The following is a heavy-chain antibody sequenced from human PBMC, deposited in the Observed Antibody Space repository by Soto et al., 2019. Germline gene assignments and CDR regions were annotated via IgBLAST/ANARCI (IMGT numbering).Heavy chain of an antibody. D-gene: IGHD2-2*01. CDR1: GGTFSSYA. CDR3: ARGQLLFRWFDP. Sequence: SVKVSCKASGGTFSSYAISWVRQAPGQGLEWMGGIIPIFGTANYAQKFQGRVTITTDESTSTAYMELSSLRSEDTAVYYCARGQLLFRWFDPWGQGTLVTVSS. J-gene: IGHJ5*02. CDR2: IIPIFGTA. V-gene: IGHV1-69*05.